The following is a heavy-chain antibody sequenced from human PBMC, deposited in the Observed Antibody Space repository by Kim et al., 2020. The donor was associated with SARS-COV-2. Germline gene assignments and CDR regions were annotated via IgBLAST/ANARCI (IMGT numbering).Heavy chain of an antibody. CDR3: ARDLSGIIIPASPFDY. J-gene: IGHJ4*02. V-gene: IGHV6-1*01. Sequence: SVKSRITINPDTSKNQFSLQLNSVTPEDTAVYYCARDLSGIIIPASPFDYWGQGTLVTVSS. D-gene: IGHD3-10*01.